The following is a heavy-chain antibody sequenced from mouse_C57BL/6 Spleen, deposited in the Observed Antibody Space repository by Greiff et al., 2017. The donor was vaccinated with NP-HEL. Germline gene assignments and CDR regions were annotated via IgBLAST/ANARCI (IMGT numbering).Heavy chain of an antibody. V-gene: IGHV5-6*02. CDR1: GFTFSSYG. J-gene: IGHJ2*01. Sequence: EVMLVESGGDLVKPGGSLKLSCAASGFTFSSYGMSWVRQTPDKRLEWVATISSGGSYTYYPDSVKGRFTISRDNAKNTLYLKMSSLKSEDTAMYYCARRGFYYFDYWGQGTTLTVSS. CDR3: ARRGFYYFDY. CDR2: ISSGGSYT.